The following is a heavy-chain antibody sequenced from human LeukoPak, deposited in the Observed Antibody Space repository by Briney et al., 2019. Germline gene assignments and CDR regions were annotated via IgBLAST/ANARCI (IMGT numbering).Heavy chain of an antibody. CDR2: ISYDGTNK. V-gene: IGHV3-30*03. D-gene: IGHD5-12*01. Sequence: GRSLRLSCAASGFTFDDYGMHCVRQAPGKGLEWLAVISYDGTNKYYADSVKGRFTISRDNSKNTLSLQMSGLRVEDTAVYYCARGGDYDFFDYWGQGTLVTVSS. CDR1: GFTFDDYG. CDR3: ARGGDYDFFDY. J-gene: IGHJ4*02.